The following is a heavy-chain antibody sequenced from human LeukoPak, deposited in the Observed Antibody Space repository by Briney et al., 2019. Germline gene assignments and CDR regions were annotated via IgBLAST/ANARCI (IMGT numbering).Heavy chain of an antibody. CDR2: IYPTGST. Sequence: SETLSLTCTVSGYSISSGYYWGWIRQPPGKGLKWIGNIYPTGSTYYNPSLKSRVTISVDTSKNQFSLKVSSVSAADTAVYYCARAYSSSWYWNWFDPWGQGTLVTVSS. J-gene: IGHJ5*02. CDR3: ARAYSSSWYWNWFDP. V-gene: IGHV4-38-2*02. D-gene: IGHD6-13*01. CDR1: GYSISSGYY.